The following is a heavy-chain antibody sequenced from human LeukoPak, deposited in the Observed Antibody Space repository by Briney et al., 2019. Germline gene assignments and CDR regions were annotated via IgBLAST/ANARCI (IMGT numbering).Heavy chain of an antibody. CDR2: IYDSGST. J-gene: IGHJ4*02. D-gene: IGHD2-21*02. CDR1: GGSLSNHY. Sequence: ASETLSLTCTVSGGSLSNHYWSWIRQPPGKGLEWIGHIYDSGSTTYNPSLKSRVTMSVDTSKNQFSLNLSSVTAADTAVYYCARQPRRAYCGGDCYFDYWGQGTLVTVSS. V-gene: IGHV4-59*11. CDR3: ARQPRRAYCGGDCYFDY.